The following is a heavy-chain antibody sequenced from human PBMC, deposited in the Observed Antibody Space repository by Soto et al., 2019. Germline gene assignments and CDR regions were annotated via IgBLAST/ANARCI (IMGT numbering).Heavy chain of an antibody. J-gene: IGHJ4*02. CDR1: GGSISSYY. Sequence: PSETLSLTCTVSGGSISSYYWGWSRQRAGRGLEWVGRVYTSGSNNYNPSLKSRETMSVDTSKNQFYLKLSSVTAADTAVYYCARERWELRNLDYWGQGTLVTVSS. D-gene: IGHD1-26*01. CDR2: VYTSGSN. CDR3: ARERWELRNLDY. V-gene: IGHV4-4*07.